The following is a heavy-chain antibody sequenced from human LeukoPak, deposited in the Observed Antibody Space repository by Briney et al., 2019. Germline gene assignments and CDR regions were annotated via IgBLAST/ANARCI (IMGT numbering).Heavy chain of an antibody. Sequence: KPSETLSLTCAVYGGSFSGHYWSWIRQPPGKGLEWIGEINHSGYIDYNPSLKSRVTVSVDTSKNQFSLKLSSVTAADTAVYYCAREMRQWLSPIDPWGQGTLVTVSS. J-gene: IGHJ5*02. V-gene: IGHV4-34*01. CDR3: AREMRQWLSPIDP. CDR2: INHSGYI. CDR1: GGSFSGHY. D-gene: IGHD6-19*01.